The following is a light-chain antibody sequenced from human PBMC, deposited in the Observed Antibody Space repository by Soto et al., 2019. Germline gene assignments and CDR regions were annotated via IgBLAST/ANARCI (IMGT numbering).Light chain of an antibody. J-gene: IGLJ2*01. CDR2: EDN. CDR3: QSYDSSNRRPVV. Sequence: NFMLTQPHSVSESPGKTVTISCTRSSGSIASNYVQWYQQRPGSAPTTVIYEDNQRPSGVPDRFSGSIDSSSNSASLTISGLKTEDEADYDCQSYDSSNRRPVVFGGGTKVTVL. CDR1: SGSIASNY. V-gene: IGLV6-57*04.